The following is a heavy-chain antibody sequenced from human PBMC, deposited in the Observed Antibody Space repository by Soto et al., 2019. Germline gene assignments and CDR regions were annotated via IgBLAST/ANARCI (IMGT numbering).Heavy chain of an antibody. Sequence: QVQLVESGGGVVQPGRSLRLSCAASGFTFSSYGMHWVRQAPGKGLEWVAVISYDGSNKYYADSVKGRFTISRDNAKNTLYLQMNSLRAEDTAVYYCAKGPPYYGYYYIDYRGQGTLVTVSS. CDR3: AKGPPYYGYYYIDY. CDR1: GFTFSSYG. J-gene: IGHJ4*02. CDR2: ISYDGSNK. D-gene: IGHD1-26*01. V-gene: IGHV3-30*18.